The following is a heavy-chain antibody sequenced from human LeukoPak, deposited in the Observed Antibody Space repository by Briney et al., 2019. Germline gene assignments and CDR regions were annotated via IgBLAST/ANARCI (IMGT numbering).Heavy chain of an antibody. Sequence: GGSLRLSCAASGFTFSSYAMHWVRQAPGKGLEWVAVISYDGSNKYYADSVRGRFTISRDNSKNTLYLQMNSLRAEDMAVYYCARARPGWYTNSDYFDYWGQGTLVTVSS. CDR1: GFTFSSYA. D-gene: IGHD6-19*01. J-gene: IGHJ4*02. V-gene: IGHV3-30-3*01. CDR2: ISYDGSNK. CDR3: ARARPGWYTNSDYFDY.